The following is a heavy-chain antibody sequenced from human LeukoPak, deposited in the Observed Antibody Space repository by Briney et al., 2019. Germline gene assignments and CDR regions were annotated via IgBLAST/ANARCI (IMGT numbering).Heavy chain of an antibody. V-gene: IGHV1-2*02. CDR1: GYTFTGYY. D-gene: IGHD3-3*01. CDR3: ARDRGLRFLEWLLPL. Sequence: GASVKVSCKASGYTFTGYYMHWVRQAPGQGLEWMGWINPNSGGTNYAQKFQGRVTMTRDTSISTAYMELSRLRSDDTAVYYCARDRGLRFLEWLLPLWGQGTLVTVSS. J-gene: IGHJ4*02. CDR2: INPNSGGT.